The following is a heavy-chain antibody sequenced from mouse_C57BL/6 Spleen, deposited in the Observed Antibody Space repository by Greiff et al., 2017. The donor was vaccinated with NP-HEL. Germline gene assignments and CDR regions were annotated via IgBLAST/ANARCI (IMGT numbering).Heavy chain of an antibody. CDR3: ARGITTVVAPFDY. Sequence: VQLQHSGAELVKPGASVKISCQASGYAFSSYWMNWVKQRPGKGLEWIGQIYPGDGDTNYNGKFKGKATLTADKSSSTAYMQLSSLTSEDSAVYCCARGITTVVAPFDYWGQGTTLTVSS. V-gene: IGHV1-80*01. D-gene: IGHD1-1*01. J-gene: IGHJ2*01. CDR2: IYPGDGDT. CDR1: GYAFSSYW.